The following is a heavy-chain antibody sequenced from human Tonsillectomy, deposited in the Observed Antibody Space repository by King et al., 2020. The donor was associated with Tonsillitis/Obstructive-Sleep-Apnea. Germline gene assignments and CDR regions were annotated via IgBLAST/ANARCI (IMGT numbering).Heavy chain of an antibody. D-gene: IGHD6-13*01. CDR3: ARAVYSSSWYYFDY. Sequence: VQLVESGGCLVQPGGSLRLSCAASGCTFSSYDMHWVCQSTGKCLEWVSAIVTSGATYYPGSVKGRFNISRENAKNSLYLQMNSLRAGDTAVYYCARAVYSSSWYYFDYWGQGTLVTVSS. V-gene: IGHV3-13*04. CDR1: GCTFSSYD. J-gene: IGHJ4*02. CDR2: IVTSGAT.